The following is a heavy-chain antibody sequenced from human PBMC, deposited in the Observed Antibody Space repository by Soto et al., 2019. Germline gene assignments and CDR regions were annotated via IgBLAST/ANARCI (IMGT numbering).Heavy chain of an antibody. J-gene: IGHJ4*02. D-gene: IGHD6-13*01. V-gene: IGHV4-59*01. CDR2: IYYSGST. CDR3: ARAHSSSWYFDY. Sequence: SETLSLTCTVSGVSIISYYWSWIRQPPGKGLEWIGYIYYSGSTNYNPSLKSRVTISVDTSKNQFSLKLSSVTAADTAVYYCARAHSSSWYFDYWGQGTLLTVSS. CDR1: GVSIISYY.